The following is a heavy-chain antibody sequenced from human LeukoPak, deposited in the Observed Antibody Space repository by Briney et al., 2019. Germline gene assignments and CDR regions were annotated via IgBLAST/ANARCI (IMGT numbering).Heavy chain of an antibody. J-gene: IGHJ4*02. CDR2: IRYDGSNK. D-gene: IGHD6-19*01. CDR1: GFTFSSYG. CDR3: AKDPYRDPKSEAGPTYFDY. Sequence: GGSLRLSCAAFGFTFSSYGMHWVRQAPGKGLEWVAFIRYDGSNKYYADSVKGRFTISRDNSKNTLYLQMNSLRAEDTAVYYCAKDPYRDPKSEAGPTYFDYWGQGTLVTVSS. V-gene: IGHV3-30*02.